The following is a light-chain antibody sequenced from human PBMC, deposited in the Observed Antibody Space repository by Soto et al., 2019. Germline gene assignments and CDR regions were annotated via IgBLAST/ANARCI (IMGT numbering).Light chain of an antibody. CDR2: AAS. J-gene: IGKJ2*01. CDR3: QQYGNSPT. Sequence: EIVLTQSPGTLSLSPGERATLSCRASQSVSSNYLAWYQQKPGRAPRLLIYAASSGATGIPDRFSGSASGTDFTLTISRLEPEDFAVYYCQQYGNSPTFGQGTKLEIK. V-gene: IGKV3-20*01. CDR1: QSVSSNY.